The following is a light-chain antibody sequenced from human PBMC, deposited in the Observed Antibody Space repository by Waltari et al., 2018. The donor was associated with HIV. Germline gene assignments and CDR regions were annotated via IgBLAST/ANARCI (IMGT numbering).Light chain of an antibody. Sequence: DIVMTQSPESLAVSLGERATIDCKCSQSVLYSSDNKNYLSWYQQKPGQGPKLLIYWASTRESGVPDRFSGSGSGTDFTLTISDLQAEDVAVYYCQQYYSRPPTFGGGTKVEIK. CDR3: QQYYSRPPT. CDR1: QSVLYSSDNKNY. J-gene: IGKJ4*01. V-gene: IGKV4-1*01. CDR2: WAS.